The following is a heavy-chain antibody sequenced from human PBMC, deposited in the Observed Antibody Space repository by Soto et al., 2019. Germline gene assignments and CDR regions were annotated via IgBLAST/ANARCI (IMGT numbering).Heavy chain of an antibody. Sequence: SVKVSCKASGGTFSSYAISWVRQAPGQGLEWMGGIIPIFGTANYAQKFQGRVTITADESTSTAYMELSSLRSEDTAVYYCARASMELEWLQLDDDAFDLWGQLTRVTVSS. J-gene: IGHJ3*01. CDR2: IIPIFGTA. CDR1: GGTFSSYA. V-gene: IGHV1-69*13. D-gene: IGHD5-12*01. CDR3: ARASMELEWLQLDDDAFDL.